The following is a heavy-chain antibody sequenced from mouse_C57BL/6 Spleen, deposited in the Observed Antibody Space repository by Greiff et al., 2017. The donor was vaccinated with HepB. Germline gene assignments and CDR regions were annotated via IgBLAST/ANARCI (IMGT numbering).Heavy chain of an antibody. CDR3: AATGVAGDYYFDY. V-gene: IGHV1-76*01. J-gene: IGHJ2*01. Sequence: QVHVKQSGAELVRPGASVKLSCKAPGYTFTDYYINWVKQRPGQGLEWIARIYPGSGNTYYNEKFKGKATLTAEKSSSTAYMQLSSLTSEDSAVYFCAATGVAGDYYFDYWGQGTTLTVSS. CDR1: GYTFTDYY. D-gene: IGHD1-1*01. CDR2: IYPGSGNT.